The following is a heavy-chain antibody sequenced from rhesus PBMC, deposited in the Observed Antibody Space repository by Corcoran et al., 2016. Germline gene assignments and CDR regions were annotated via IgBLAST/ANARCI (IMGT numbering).Heavy chain of an antibody. CDR1: GGSISGYYY. CDR3: AREGLRYYFDY. V-gene: IGHV4-73*01. D-gene: IGHD2-21*01. CDR2: IYGNSAST. J-gene: IGHJ4*01. Sequence: QVQLQQWGEGLVKPSETLSLTCAVYGGSISGYYYWSWIRQPPGKGLEWIGYIYGNSASTNYNPSFKNRVAISKDTSKNQFSLKLSSVTAADTAVYYCAREGLRYYFDYWGQGVLVTVSS.